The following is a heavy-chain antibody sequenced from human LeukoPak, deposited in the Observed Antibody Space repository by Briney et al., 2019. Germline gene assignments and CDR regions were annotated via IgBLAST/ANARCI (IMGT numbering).Heavy chain of an antibody. V-gene: IGHV3-33*01. D-gene: IGHD6-6*01. CDR1: GFTFSSYG. CDR2: IWYDGSNK. Sequence: GGSLRLSCAASGFTFSSYGMHWVRQAPGKGLEWVAVIWYDGSNKYYADSVKGRFTISRDNSKNTLYLQMNGLRAEDTAVYYCARDHGRYSSSSYYWGQGTLVTVSS. CDR3: ARDHGRYSSSSYY. J-gene: IGHJ4*02.